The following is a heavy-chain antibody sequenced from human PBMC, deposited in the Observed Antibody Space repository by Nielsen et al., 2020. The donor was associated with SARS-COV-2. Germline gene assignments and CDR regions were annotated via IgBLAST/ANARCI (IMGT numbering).Heavy chain of an antibody. Sequence: SETLSLTCAVYGGSFSGYYWSWIRQPPGKGLEWIGEINHSGSTNYNPSLKSRVTISVDTSKNQFPLKLSSVTAADTAVYYCARGHGYGSPNNWFDPWGQGTLVTVSS. D-gene: IGHD5-18*01. CDR3: ARGHGYGSPNNWFDP. CDR2: INHSGST. CDR1: GGSFSGYY. V-gene: IGHV4-34*01. J-gene: IGHJ5*02.